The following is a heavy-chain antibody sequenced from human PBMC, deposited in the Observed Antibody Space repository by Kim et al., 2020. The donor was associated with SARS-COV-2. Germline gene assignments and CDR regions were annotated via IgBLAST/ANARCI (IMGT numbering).Heavy chain of an antibody. CDR1: GGSVSSGSYY. CDR3: ARESFSRGPLSGRQRDAFDI. D-gene: IGHD1-26*01. Sequence: SETLSLTCTVSGGSVSSGSYYWSWIRQPPGKGLEWIGYIYYSGSTNYNPSLKSRVTISVDTSKNQFSLKLSSVTAADTAVYYCARESFSRGPLSGRQRDAFDIWGQGTMVTVSS. V-gene: IGHV4-61*01. CDR2: IYYSGST. J-gene: IGHJ3*02.